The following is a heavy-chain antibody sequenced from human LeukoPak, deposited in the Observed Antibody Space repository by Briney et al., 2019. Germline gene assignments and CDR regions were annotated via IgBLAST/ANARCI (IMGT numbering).Heavy chain of an antibody. Sequence: ASVKVPCKTSGYTFSDYLIHWVRQAPGQGLEWMAWINPNSGDTQYAQKFQGRVTMTRDTSISTVYMELTSLISDDTAVYYCARESDSFDYWGQGTLVTVSS. V-gene: IGHV1-2*02. J-gene: IGHJ4*02. CDR1: GYTFSDYL. CDR3: ARESDSFDY. D-gene: IGHD2-21*02. CDR2: INPNSGDT.